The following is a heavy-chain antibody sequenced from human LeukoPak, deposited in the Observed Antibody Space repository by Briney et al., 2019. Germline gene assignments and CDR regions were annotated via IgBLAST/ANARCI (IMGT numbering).Heavy chain of an antibody. Sequence: SGGSLRLSCAASGFNFSSYSMNWVRQAPGKGLEGVSYISSSSSTIYYADSVKGRFTISRDNAKNSLYLEMSSLRADDTAVYYCARLPTTNYYGSGTYFDYWGQGILLTVSS. D-gene: IGHD3-10*01. CDR3: ARLPTTNYYGSGTYFDY. V-gene: IGHV3-48*01. J-gene: IGHJ4*02. CDR2: ISSSSSTI. CDR1: GFNFSSYS.